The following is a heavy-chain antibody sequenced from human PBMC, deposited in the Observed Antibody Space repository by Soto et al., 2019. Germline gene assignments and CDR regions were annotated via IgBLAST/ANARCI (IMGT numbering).Heavy chain of an antibody. V-gene: IGHV2-5*02. CDR1: GFSLSTSGVG. Sequence: SGPTLVNPTQTLTLTCTFSGFSLSTSGVGVGWIRQPPGKALEWLALIYWDDDKRYSPSLKSRLTITKDTSKNQVVLTMTNMDPVDTATYYCAHRLGRYCSGGSCYSAGDAFDISGQGTMVIVSS. J-gene: IGHJ3*02. D-gene: IGHD2-15*01. CDR2: IYWDDDK. CDR3: AHRLGRYCSGGSCYSAGDAFDI.